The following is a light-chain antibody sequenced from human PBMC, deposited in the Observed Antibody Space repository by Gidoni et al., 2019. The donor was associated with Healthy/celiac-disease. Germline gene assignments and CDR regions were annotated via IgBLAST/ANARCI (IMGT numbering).Light chain of an antibody. CDR3: QQYNNRWT. V-gene: IGKV3-15*01. CDR1: QSVSSN. Sequence: EIVMTQSPATLSVSPGERATLSCRASQSVSSNLACYQQKPGQAPRLLIYGASTRATGIPARFSGSGSGTEFTLTISSLQSEDFAVYYCQQYNNRWTFGQGTKVEIK. CDR2: GAS. J-gene: IGKJ1*01.